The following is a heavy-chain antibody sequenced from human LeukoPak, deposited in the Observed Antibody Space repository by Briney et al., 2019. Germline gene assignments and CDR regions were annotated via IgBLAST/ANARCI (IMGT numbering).Heavy chain of an antibody. CDR3: ARVVGLTGYSSNWYSGYHYYMDV. V-gene: IGHV1-69*06. CDR2: IIPIFGTT. J-gene: IGHJ6*03. D-gene: IGHD6-13*01. Sequence: SVKVSCKTSGGTFSSYAITWVRQTPGQGLEWMGGIIPIFGTTNYAQKFQDRVTITADKSTSTAYMKLSSLRSEDTAVYYCARVVGLTGYSSNWYSGYHYYMDVWGKGTTVTVSS. CDR1: GGTFSSYA.